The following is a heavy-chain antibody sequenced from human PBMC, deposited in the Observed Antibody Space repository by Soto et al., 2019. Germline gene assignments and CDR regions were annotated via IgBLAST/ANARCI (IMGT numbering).Heavy chain of an antibody. Sequence: ASVTVSCTASGYTFTSYDINWVRQATGQGLEWMGWMNPNSGNTGYAQKFQGRVTMTRNTSISTAYMELSSLRSEDTAVYYCARDWESSSSWYLYYYYYGMDVWGQGTTVTVSS. CDR1: GYTFTSYD. J-gene: IGHJ6*02. D-gene: IGHD6-13*01. V-gene: IGHV1-8*01. CDR2: MNPNSGNT. CDR3: ARDWESSSSWYLYYYYYGMDV.